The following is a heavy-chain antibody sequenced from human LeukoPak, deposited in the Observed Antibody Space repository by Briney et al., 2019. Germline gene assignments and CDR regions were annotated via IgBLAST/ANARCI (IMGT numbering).Heavy chain of an antibody. CDR2: INPNSGGT. J-gene: IGHJ4*02. CDR3: ARTRGYSYAFDY. D-gene: IGHD5-18*01. Sequence: ASVKVSCKASGYTFTGYYMHWVRQAPGQGLEWMGWINPNSGGTNYAQKFQGRVTVTRDTSISTAYMELSRLRSDDTAVYYCARTRGYSYAFDYWGQGTLVTVSS. CDR1: GYTFTGYY. V-gene: IGHV1-2*02.